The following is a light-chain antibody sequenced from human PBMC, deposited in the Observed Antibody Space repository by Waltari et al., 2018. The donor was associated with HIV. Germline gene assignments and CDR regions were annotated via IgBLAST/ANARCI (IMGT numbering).Light chain of an antibody. V-gene: IGLV2-14*01. CDR1: TRHFGLYDF. CDR3: TSFTSNYTVI. CDR2: EVF. J-gene: IGLJ2*01. Sequence: QSALTQPASVSGSPGQSITISCTGSTRHFGLYDFISWYQQHPGGVPRVIIYEVFRLPSGVSSRFSGSKSGNTSSLTISWLQTEDEADYYFTSFTSNYTVIFGGGTKVTVL.